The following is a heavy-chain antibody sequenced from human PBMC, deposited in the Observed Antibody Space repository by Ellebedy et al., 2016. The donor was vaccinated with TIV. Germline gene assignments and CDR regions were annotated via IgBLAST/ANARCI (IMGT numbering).Heavy chain of an antibody. D-gene: IGHD3-10*01. CDR2: ISSSSSNI. CDR3: ARDRPHYYGSGSYYYYGMDV. V-gene: IGHV3-48*02. CDR1: GFTFSSYS. Sequence: PGGSLRLSCAASGFTFSSYSMDWVRQAPGKGLEWVSYISSSSSNIYYADSVKGRFTISRDNAKNSLYLQMNSLRDEDTAVYYCARDRPHYYGSGSYYYYGMDVWGQGTTVTVSS. J-gene: IGHJ6*02.